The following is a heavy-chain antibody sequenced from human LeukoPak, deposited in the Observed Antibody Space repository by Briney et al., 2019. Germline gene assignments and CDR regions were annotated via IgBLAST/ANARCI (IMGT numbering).Heavy chain of an antibody. CDR1: GFTFSSYA. Sequence: GGSLRLSCAASGFTFSSYAMSWVRQAPGRGLEWVSAISGSGGSTYYADSVKGRFTISRDNSKNTLYLQMNSLRAEDTAVYYCAKVKNDILTGYYPYYFDYWGQGTLVTVSS. D-gene: IGHD3-9*01. CDR3: AKVKNDILTGYYPYYFDY. V-gene: IGHV3-23*01. J-gene: IGHJ4*02. CDR2: ISGSGGST.